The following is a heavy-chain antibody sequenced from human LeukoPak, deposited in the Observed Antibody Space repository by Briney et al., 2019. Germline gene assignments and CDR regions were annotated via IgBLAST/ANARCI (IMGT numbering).Heavy chain of an antibody. CDR1: GGSFSGYY. J-gene: IGHJ4*02. Sequence: SETLSLTCAVYGGSFSGYYWSWIRQPPGKGLEWIGEINHSGSTNYNPSLKSRVTILVDTSKNQFSLKLSSVTAADTAVYYCARSHGSGSYYNLNDYWGQGTLVTVSS. V-gene: IGHV4-34*01. CDR2: INHSGST. D-gene: IGHD3-10*01. CDR3: ARSHGSGSYYNLNDY.